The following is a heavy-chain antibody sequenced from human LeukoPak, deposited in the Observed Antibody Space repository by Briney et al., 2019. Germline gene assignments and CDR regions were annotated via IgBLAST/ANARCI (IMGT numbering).Heavy chain of an antibody. J-gene: IGHJ4*02. CDR2: ISAYNGNT. V-gene: IGHV1-18*01. CDR3: ARGQGVVVPAAGYYFDY. Sequence: VSVKVSCKASGYTFTSYGISWVRQAPGQGLEWMGWISAYNGNTNYAQKLQGRVTMTTDTSTSTAYMELRSLRSDDTAVYYCARGQGVVVPAAGYYFDYWGQGTLVTVSS. CDR1: GYTFTSYG. D-gene: IGHD2-2*01.